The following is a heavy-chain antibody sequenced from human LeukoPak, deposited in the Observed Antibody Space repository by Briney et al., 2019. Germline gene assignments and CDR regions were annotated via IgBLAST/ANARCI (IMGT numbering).Heavy chain of an antibody. D-gene: IGHD3-22*01. Sequence: SETLSLTCTVSGGSISSGGYYWSWVRQHPGKGLEWIGYIYYSGSTFHNPSLKSRVTISVDTSKNQFSLKLTSVTAADTAVYYCARDSSGYYGFFDYWGQGTLVTVSS. J-gene: IGHJ4*02. CDR2: IYYSGST. V-gene: IGHV4-31*03. CDR1: GGSISSGGYY. CDR3: ARDSSGYYGFFDY.